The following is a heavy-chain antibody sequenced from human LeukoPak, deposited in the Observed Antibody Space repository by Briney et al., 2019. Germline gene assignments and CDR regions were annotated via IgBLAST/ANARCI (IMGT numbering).Heavy chain of an antibody. CDR2: MSGSGGST. Sequence: PGGSLRLSCAASGFTFSSYAMSWVRQAPGKGLEWVSAMSGSGGSTYYADSVKGRFTISRDNSKNTLYLQMNSLRAEDTAVYYCAKDWDYDILPGARGGYYFDYWGQGPLVTVSS. CDR1: GFTFSSYA. CDR3: AKDWDYDILPGARGGYYFDY. D-gene: IGHD3-9*01. V-gene: IGHV3-23*01. J-gene: IGHJ4*02.